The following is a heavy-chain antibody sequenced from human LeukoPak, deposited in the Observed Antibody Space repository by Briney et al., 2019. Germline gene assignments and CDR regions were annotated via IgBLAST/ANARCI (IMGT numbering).Heavy chain of an antibody. V-gene: IGHV3-48*02. CDR3: AEGLRDAFDY. J-gene: IGHJ4*02. D-gene: IGHD5-12*01. CDR2: IRTTGQGDNYA. Sequence: GESLRLSCATSGFTFTHYPLNWVRQAPGKGPEWVGNIRTTGQGDNYAYYAHHVKGSVRISRDHGKNTHYTHMYTQRDDDPAVYHSAEGLRDAFDYWGQGILVTVSS. CDR1: GFTFTHYP.